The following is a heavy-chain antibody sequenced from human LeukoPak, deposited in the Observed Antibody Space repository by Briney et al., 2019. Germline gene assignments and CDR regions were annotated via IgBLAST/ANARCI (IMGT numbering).Heavy chain of an antibody. Sequence: ASVKVSCKASGYTFTGYYMHWVRQAPGQGLEWMGWINPNSGGTNYAQKFQGWVTMTRDTSISTAYMELSRLRSDDTAVYYCARVSERYYGSGSYLDYWGQGTLVTVSS. CDR2: INPNSGGT. CDR1: GYTFTGYY. CDR3: ARVSERYYGSGSYLDY. J-gene: IGHJ4*02. V-gene: IGHV1-2*04. D-gene: IGHD3-10*01.